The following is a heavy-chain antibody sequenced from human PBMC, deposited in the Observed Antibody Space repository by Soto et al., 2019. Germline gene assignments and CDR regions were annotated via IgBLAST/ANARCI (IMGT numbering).Heavy chain of an antibody. Sequence: ASVKVSCKASGYSFTSYGISWVRQAPGKGLEWMGGFDPEDGETIYAQKFQGRVTMTEDTSTDTAYMELSSLRSEDTAVYYCATFLFPPHWFDPWGQGTLVTVSS. D-gene: IGHD2-21*01. J-gene: IGHJ5*02. CDR1: GYSFTSYG. CDR2: FDPEDGET. CDR3: ATFLFPPHWFDP. V-gene: IGHV1-24*01.